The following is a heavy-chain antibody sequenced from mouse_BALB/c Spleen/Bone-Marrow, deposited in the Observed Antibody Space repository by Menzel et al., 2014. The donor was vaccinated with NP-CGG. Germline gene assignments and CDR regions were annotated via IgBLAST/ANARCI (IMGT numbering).Heavy chain of an antibody. J-gene: IGHJ3*01. CDR2: IDPANGNT. CDR1: GFNIKDTY. Sequence: ELQLVESGAELVKPGASVKLSCTASGFNIKDTYMHWVKQRPEQGLEWIGRIDPANGNTKYDPKFQGRATITADTSSNTAYLQLSSLTSEDTAVYYCATSTAGFAYWGQGTLVTVSA. CDR3: ATSTAGFAY. D-gene: IGHD1-2*01. V-gene: IGHV14-3*02.